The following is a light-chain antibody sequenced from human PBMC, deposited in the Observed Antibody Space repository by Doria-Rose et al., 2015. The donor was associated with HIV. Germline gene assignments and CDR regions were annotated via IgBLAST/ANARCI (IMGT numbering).Light chain of an antibody. CDR1: QSFSSTY. CDR2: DGS. J-gene: IGKJ1*01. Sequence: EIVLTQSPGTLSLSPGERATLSCRASQSFSSTYLAWYQQKPGQAPSLFIYDGSTRATGIPDRFSASGSGTDFTLTINRLEPEDFALYYCHQYGTSWTFGQGTKVGI. CDR3: HQYGTSWT. V-gene: IGKV3-20*01.